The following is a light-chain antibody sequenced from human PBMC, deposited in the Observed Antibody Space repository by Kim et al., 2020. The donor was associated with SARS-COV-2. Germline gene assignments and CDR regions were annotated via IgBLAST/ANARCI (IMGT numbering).Light chain of an antibody. J-gene: IGLJ2*01. CDR1: KLGDKY. CDR2: QDS. V-gene: IGLV3-1*01. Sequence: SYELTQPPSVSVSPGQTARITCSGDKLGDKYACWYQQKPGQSPGLVIYQDSKRPSGIPERFSGSNSGNTATLTISGTQAMDEADYYCQAWDSSTEVVFGGGTQLTVL. CDR3: QAWDSSTEVV.